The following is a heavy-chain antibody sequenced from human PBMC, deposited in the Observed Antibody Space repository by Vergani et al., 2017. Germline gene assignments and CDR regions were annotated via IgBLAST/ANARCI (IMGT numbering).Heavy chain of an antibody. D-gene: IGHD3-22*01. J-gene: IGHJ3*02. Sequence: QVQLVQSGAEVKKPGASVKVSCKASGGTFSSYAISWVRQAPGQGLEWMGGIIPIFGTANYAQKFQGRVTMTRDTSTSTVYMELSSLRSEDTAVYYCARSRVDYYDSSGYSTSDAFDIWGQGTMVTVSS. CDR2: IIPIFGTA. CDR1: GGTFSSYA. CDR3: ARSRVDYYDSSGYSTSDAFDI. V-gene: IGHV1-69*05.